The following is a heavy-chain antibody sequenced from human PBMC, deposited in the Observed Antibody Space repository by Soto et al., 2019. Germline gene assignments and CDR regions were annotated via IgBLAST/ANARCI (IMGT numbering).Heavy chain of an antibody. J-gene: IGHJ4*02. CDR3: ARRGSGSYYDY. CDR1: GFTFSSYA. CDR2: ISGSGGST. D-gene: IGHD1-26*01. V-gene: IGHV3-23*01. Sequence: EVPLLESGGGLVQPGGSLRLSCAASGFTFSSYAMRWVRQAPGKGLEWVSAISGSGGSTYYADSVKGRFTISRDNSKNTVYLQMNSLRAEDTAVYYCARRGSGSYYDYWGQGTQVTVSS.